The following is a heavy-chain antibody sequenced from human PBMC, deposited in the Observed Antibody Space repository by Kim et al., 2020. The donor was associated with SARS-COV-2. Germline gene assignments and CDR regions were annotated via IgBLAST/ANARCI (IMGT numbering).Heavy chain of an antibody. CDR2: T. Sequence: THYTPSLKSRVTISVDTSKNQVSLRLNSGTAADTALYYCARHRPLSGYFDHWGQGTPVTVSS. CDR3: ARHRPLSGYFDH. V-gene: IGHV4-39*01. J-gene: IGHJ4*02. D-gene: IGHD3-22*01.